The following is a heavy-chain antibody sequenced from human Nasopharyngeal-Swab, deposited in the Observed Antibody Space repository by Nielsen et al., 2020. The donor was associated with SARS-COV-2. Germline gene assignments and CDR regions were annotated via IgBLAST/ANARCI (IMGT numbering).Heavy chain of an antibody. CDR2: IKTKTDGGTT. D-gene: IGHD3-10*01. CDR3: PTAQSGPHQIWG. J-gene: IGHJ4*02. CDR1: GFTFSNAW. Sequence: GESLKISCAASGFTFSNAWMNWVRQAAGKGLEWVGRIKTKTDGGTTDYAAPVKARFTISRDDSKNTLYLQMNSLKTEDTALYYCPTAQSGPHQIWGWGQGTLVTVSS. V-gene: IGHV3-15*01.